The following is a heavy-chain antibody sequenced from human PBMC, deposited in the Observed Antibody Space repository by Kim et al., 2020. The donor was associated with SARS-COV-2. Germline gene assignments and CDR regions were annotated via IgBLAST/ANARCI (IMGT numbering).Heavy chain of an antibody. D-gene: IGHD3-16*02. J-gene: IGHJ4*02. CDR2: IWYDGSNK. CDR3: ARDRMSTFGGVIAHMYYFGY. V-gene: IGHV3-33*01. Sequence: GGSLRLSCAASGFTFRSFDMHWVRQAPGKGLEWVALIWYDGSNKYYADSVKGRFTISRDNSKNTLYLQMNSLRAEDTAVYYCARDRMSTFGGVIAHMYYFGYWGRETLVSVSS. CDR1: GFTFRSFD.